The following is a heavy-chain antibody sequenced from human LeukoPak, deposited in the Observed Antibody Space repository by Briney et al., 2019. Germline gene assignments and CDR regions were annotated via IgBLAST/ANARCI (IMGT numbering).Heavy chain of an antibody. J-gene: IGHJ6*03. Sequence: ASVKVSCKASGYTFTSYDINWVRQATGQGLEWMGWMNPNSGNTGYAQKFQGRVTITRNTSISTAYMELSSLRSEDTAVYHCARGVRQRQIHYFLGATKHYYYYYMDVWGKGTTVTVSS. CDR3: ARGVRQRQIHYFLGATKHYYYYYMDV. V-gene: IGHV1-8*03. CDR1: GYTFTSYD. CDR2: MNPNSGNT. D-gene: IGHD1-26*01.